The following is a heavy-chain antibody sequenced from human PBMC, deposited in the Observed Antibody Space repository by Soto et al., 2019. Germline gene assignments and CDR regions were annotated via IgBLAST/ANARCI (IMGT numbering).Heavy chain of an antibody. CDR1: GGSISSSSYY. CDR2: IYYSGST. J-gene: IGHJ4*02. V-gene: IGHV4-39*01. Sequence: QLQLQESCTGLVKPSETLSLTCTVSGGSISSSSYYWGWIRQPPGKGLEWIGSIYYSGSTYYNPSLKSRVTISVDTSKNQFSLKLSSVTAADTAVYYCARQEIEYSSSYYFDYWGQGTLVTVSS. CDR3: ARQEIEYSSSYYFDY. D-gene: IGHD6-6*01.